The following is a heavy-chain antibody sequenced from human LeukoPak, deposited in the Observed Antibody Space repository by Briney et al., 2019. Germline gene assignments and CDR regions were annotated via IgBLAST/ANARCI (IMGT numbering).Heavy chain of an antibody. J-gene: IGHJ4*02. D-gene: IGHD6-19*01. V-gene: IGHV4-34*01. CDR2: INHSGST. CDR1: GGSFSGYY. Sequence: PSETLSLTCAVYGGSFSGYYWNWIRQPPGKGLEWIGEINHSGSTNYNPSLKSRVTISVDTSKNQFSLKLSSVTAADTAVYYCARGSSGWAAAVDYWGQGTLVTVSS. CDR3: ARGSSGWAAAVDY.